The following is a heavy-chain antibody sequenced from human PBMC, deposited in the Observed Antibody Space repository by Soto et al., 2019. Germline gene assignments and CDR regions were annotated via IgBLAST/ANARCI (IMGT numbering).Heavy chain of an antibody. J-gene: IGHJ4*02. CDR1: GYTFTSYA. CDR3: ARGITLPTPLDY. Sequence: QVQLVQSGAEEKKPGASVKVSCKASGYTFTSYAMHWVRQAPGQRLEGMGWINAGNGNTKYSQKFQGXVXXXRXXSASTAYMELSSLRSEDTAVYYCARGITLPTPLDYWGQGALVTVSS. V-gene: IGHV1-3*05. CDR2: INAGNGNT. D-gene: IGHD1-20*01.